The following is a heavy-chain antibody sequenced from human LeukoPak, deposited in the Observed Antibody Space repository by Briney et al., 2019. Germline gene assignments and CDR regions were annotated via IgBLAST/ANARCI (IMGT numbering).Heavy chain of an antibody. CDR2: ISSSSSYI. J-gene: IGHJ3*02. Sequence: GGSLRLSCAASGFTLSSYGMNWVRQAPGKGLEWVSFISSSSSYIYYADSVKGRFTISRDNAKNSLYLQMNSLRAEDTAVYYCARGASVVAGSDDAFDIWGQGTMVTVSS. CDR1: GFTLSSYG. D-gene: IGHD6-19*01. V-gene: IGHV3-21*01. CDR3: ARGASVVAGSDDAFDI.